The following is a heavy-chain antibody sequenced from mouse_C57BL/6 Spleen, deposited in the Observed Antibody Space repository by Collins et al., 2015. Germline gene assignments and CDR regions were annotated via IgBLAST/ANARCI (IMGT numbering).Heavy chain of an antibody. CDR2: IYPRSGNT. V-gene: IGHV1-81*01. D-gene: IGHD1-1*01. CDR1: GYIFTSYG. CDR3: ARGSTTVAHYAMDY. J-gene: IGHJ4*01. Sequence: QVQLQQSGAELARPVASVNLSCKATGYIFTSYGISWLKQRTGQGLEWIGEIYPRSGNTYYNEKFKDKATLTADKSSSTAYMELRSLTSEDSAVYFCARGSTTVAHYAMDYWGQGTSVTVSS.